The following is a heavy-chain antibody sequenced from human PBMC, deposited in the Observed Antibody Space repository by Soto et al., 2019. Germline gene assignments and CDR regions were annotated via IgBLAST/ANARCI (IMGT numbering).Heavy chain of an antibody. CDR3: AKDPVPQLLPSWWFDP. D-gene: IGHD2-2*01. CDR2: ISGAGGNT. Sequence: EVQLLESVGGLVQPGGSLRLSCAASGFAFGAYAMTWVRQAPGKGLEWVSVISGAGGNTYYADSVKGRFTVSRDNSKKMLYLEMNSLRVEDTAIYYCAKDPVPQLLPSWWFDPWGQGTRVTVSS. CDR1: GFAFGAYA. V-gene: IGHV3-23*01. J-gene: IGHJ5*02.